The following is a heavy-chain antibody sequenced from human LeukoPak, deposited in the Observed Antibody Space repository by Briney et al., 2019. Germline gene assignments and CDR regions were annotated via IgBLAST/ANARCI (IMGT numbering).Heavy chain of an antibody. V-gene: IGHV5-51*01. D-gene: IGHD3-22*01. Sequence: PGESLKISCKGSGYSFTSYWIGWVRQMPGKGLEWMGIIYPGDSDTRYSPSFQGQVTISADKSISTAYLQWSSLKASDTAMYYCARGSDYYDSSGYYFGYFDYWGQGTLVTVSS. CDR3: ARGSDYYDSSGYYFGYFDY. CDR1: GYSFTSYW. J-gene: IGHJ4*02. CDR2: IYPGDSDT.